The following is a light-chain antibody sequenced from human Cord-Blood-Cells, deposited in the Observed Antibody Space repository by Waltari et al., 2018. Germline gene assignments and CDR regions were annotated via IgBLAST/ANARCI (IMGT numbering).Light chain of an antibody. J-gene: IGLJ3*02. CDR3: CSYAGSSTWV. CDR2: EGS. CDR1: SSDVGSYNL. V-gene: IGLV2-23*01. Sequence: QSALTQPASVSGSPGQSITISCTGTSSDVGSYNLVSWYQQHPGKAPILMIYEGSKRPSGVSNRVAGSKSGNTASLTSSGLQAEDEADYYCCSYAGSSTWVFGGGTKLTVL.